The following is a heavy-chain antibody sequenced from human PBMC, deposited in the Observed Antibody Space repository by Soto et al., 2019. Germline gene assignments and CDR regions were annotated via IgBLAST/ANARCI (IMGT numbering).Heavy chain of an antibody. CDR3: AREGGYCSSTSCQGIDY. D-gene: IGHD2-2*01. V-gene: IGHV5-51*01. Sequence: GESLKISCKGSGYSFTSYWIGCVRQMPGKGLEWMGIIYPGDSDTRYSPSFQGQVTISADKSISTAYLQWSSLKASDTAMYYCAREGGYCSSTSCQGIDYWGQGTLVTVSS. CDR1: GYSFTSYW. J-gene: IGHJ4*02. CDR2: IYPGDSDT.